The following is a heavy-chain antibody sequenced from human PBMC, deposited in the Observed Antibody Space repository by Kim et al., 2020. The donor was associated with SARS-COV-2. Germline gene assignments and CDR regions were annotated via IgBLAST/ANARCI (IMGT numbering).Heavy chain of an antibody. CDR2: ISESGISI. V-gene: IGHV3-23*01. D-gene: IGHD2-15*01. CDR1: GVTFSSHG. CDR3: GKCSRGNCLDSYFDY. J-gene: IGHJ4*02. Sequence: GGSLRLSCAASGVTFSSHGMGWVRRAPGKGLEWVSVISESGISIYYKDSAKGRFIISRDNSKNTVYLQMNSLRGEDTAVYYCGKCSRGNCLDSYFDYWGQRSLVPVYS.